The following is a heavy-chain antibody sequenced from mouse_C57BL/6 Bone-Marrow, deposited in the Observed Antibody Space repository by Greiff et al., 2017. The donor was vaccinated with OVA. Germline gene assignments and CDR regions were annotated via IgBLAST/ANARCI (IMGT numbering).Heavy chain of an antibody. CDR3: ASCGDWEDY. V-gene: IGHV1-19*01. J-gene: IGHJ2*01. CDR2: INPYNGGT. D-gene: IGHD4-1*01. Sequence: VQLQQSGPVLVKPGASVKMFCKASGYTFTDYYMNWVKQSHGKSLEWIGVINPYNGGTSYNQKFKGKATLTVDKSSSTAYMELNILTTGDSAVYYCASCGDWEDYWGQGTTLTVSS. CDR1: GYTFTDYY.